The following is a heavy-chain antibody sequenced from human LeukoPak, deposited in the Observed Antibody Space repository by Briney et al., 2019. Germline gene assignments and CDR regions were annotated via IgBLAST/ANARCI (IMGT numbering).Heavy chain of an antibody. CDR1: GGSFSGYY. J-gene: IGHJ4*02. Sequence: SETLSLTCAVYGGSFSGYYWSWIRQPPGNGLEWIGKINHSGSPNYNTSLHSRVTISVDTSKNKFSMKMGYVNAADTAVYYCARGGCSSTSCHDYFDYWGQGTMVTVSS. D-gene: IGHD2-2*01. CDR3: ARGGCSSTSCHDYFDY. CDR2: INHSGSP. V-gene: IGHV4-34*01.